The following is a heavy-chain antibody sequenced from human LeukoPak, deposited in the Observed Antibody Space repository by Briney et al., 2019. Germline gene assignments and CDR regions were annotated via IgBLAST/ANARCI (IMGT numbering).Heavy chain of an antibody. J-gene: IGHJ4*02. Sequence: GGSLRLSCAASEFTFSSYWMSWVRQAPGKGLEWVAVIWYDGSNKYYADSVKGRFTISRDNSKNTLYLQMNSLRAEDTAVYYCARDRSGSYLDYWGQGTLVTVSS. D-gene: IGHD1-26*01. CDR1: EFTFSSYW. CDR2: IWYDGSNK. CDR3: ARDRSGSYLDY. V-gene: IGHV3-33*08.